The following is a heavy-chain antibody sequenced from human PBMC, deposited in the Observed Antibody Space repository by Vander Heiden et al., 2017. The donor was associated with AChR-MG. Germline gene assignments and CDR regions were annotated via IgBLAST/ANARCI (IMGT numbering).Heavy chain of an antibody. V-gene: IGHV3-15*01. CDR3: TTLSLWNYVLET. CDR2: IKSNSDGGIT. J-gene: IGHJ5*02. D-gene: IGHD1-7*01. Sequence: DVHLVESGGGLVKPGGSLRLSCAVSGFTFKDAWMNWVRQAPGKGLEWIGRIKSNSDGGITDHAAPVKGRFTISRDDSKNTLYLQMDSLKTEDKGVYYCTTLSLWNYVLETWGQGSLVTVSS. CDR1: GFTFKDAW.